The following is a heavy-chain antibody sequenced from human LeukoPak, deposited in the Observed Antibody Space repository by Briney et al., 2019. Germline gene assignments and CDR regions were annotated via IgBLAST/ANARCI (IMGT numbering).Heavy chain of an antibody. CDR1: GFTFSSYS. D-gene: IGHD1-1*01. CDR3: ARETMEFDY. CDR2: ITSGGTTK. Sequence: GGSLRLSCAASGFTFSSYSMNWVRQAPGKGLEWVSYITSGGTTKYYADSVKGRFTISRDNAKKSLYLQMDSLRAEDTAVYYCARETMEFDYWGQGTLVTVSS. J-gene: IGHJ4*02. V-gene: IGHV3-48*04.